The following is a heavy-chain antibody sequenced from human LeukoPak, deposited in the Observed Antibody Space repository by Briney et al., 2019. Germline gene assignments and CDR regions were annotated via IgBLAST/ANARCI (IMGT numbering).Heavy chain of an antibody. CDR3: AKDRSLYYGDYQFLDGMDV. V-gene: IGHV3-30*18. Sequence: PGGSLRLSCAASGFTFSSYGMRWVRQAPGKGREGGAVISYDGSNKYYADSVKGRFTISRDNSKNTLYLQMNSLRAEDTAVYYCAKDRSLYYGDYQFLDGMDVWGQGTTVTVSS. D-gene: IGHD4-17*01. CDR1: GFTFSSYG. CDR2: ISYDGSNK. J-gene: IGHJ6*02.